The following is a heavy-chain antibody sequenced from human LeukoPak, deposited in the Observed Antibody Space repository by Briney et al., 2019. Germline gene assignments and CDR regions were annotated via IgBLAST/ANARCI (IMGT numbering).Heavy chain of an antibody. J-gene: IGHJ5*02. V-gene: IGHV3-21*01. CDR2: ISSSSSYI. CDR1: GFTFSSYS. CDR3: ARDLVGIFGVVIRLGGSNWFDP. D-gene: IGHD3-3*01. Sequence: GGSLRLSCAASGFTFSSYSMNWVRQAPGKGLEWVSSISSSSSYIYYADSVKGRFTISRDNAKNSLYLQMNSLRAEDTAVYYCARDLVGIFGVVIRLGGSNWFDPWGQGTLVTVSS.